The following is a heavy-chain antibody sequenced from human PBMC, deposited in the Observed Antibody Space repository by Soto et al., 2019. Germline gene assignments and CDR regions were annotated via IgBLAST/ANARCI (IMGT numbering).Heavy chain of an antibody. CDR2: IWYDGSNK. Sequence: QVQLVESGGGVVQPGRSLRLSCAASGFTISSYGMHWVRQAPGKGLEWVAVIWYDGSNKYYADSVKGRFTISRDNSKNTLYLQMNSLRAEDTAVYYCARASYGIAVAGSFDYWGQGTLVTVSS. CDR1: GFTISSYG. J-gene: IGHJ4*02. D-gene: IGHD6-19*01. V-gene: IGHV3-33*01. CDR3: ARASYGIAVAGSFDY.